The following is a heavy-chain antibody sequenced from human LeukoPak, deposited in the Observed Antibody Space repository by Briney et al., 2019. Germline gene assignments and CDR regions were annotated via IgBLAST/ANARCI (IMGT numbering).Heavy chain of an antibody. Sequence: GGSLRLSCAASGFTFSSYGMHWVRQAPGKGLEWVAVIWYDGSNKYYADSVKGRFTISRDNSKNTLYLQMNSLRAEDTAVYYCARGRRYDILTGYYYYFDYWGQGTLVTVSS. CDR1: GFTFSSYG. D-gene: IGHD3-9*01. J-gene: IGHJ4*02. CDR2: IWYDGSNK. CDR3: ARGRRYDILTGYYYYFDY. V-gene: IGHV3-33*01.